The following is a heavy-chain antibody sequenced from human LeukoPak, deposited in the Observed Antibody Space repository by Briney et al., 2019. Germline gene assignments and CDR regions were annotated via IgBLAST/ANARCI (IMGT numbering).Heavy chain of an antibody. J-gene: IGHJ5*02. CDR1: GDSISSGDYY. Sequence: PSETLSLTCTVSGDSISSGDYYWSWIRQPPGKGLEWIGSIYYSGSTYYSPSLKSRFTISVDTSKNQFSLKLSSVTAADTAVYYCARLLRVGYCSTTTCNWFDPWGQGTLVTVSS. CDR2: IYYSGST. V-gene: IGHV4-39*07. CDR3: ARLLRVGYCSTTTCNWFDP. D-gene: IGHD2-2*03.